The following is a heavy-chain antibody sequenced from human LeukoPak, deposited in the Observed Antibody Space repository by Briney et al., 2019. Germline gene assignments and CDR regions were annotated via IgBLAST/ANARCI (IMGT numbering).Heavy chain of an antibody. CDR1: GFTFSSYG. CDR2: IRYDGSNK. J-gene: IGHJ3*02. V-gene: IGHV3-30*02. CDR3: AKDRSGSYHAFDI. D-gene: IGHD1-26*01. Sequence: GGSLRLSCAASGFTFSSYGMHWVRQAPGKGLEWVAFIRYDGSNKYYADSVKGRFTISRDNSKNTLYLQMNSLRAEDTAVYYCAKDRSGSYHAFDIWGQGTMVTVSS.